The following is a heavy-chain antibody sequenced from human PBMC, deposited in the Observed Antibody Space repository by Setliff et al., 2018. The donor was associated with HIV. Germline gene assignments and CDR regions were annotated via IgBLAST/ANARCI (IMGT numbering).Heavy chain of an antibody. D-gene: IGHD1-1*01. Sequence: GPTLVNPTQTLTLTCTFSGLSLSTSGVGVGWIRQSPGKALEWLAFIYWNNNKHYSTSLKSRLTVTKDTSKNRVVFTMTNMNPVDTATYYCAYSGRQLRGPYFDFWGQGTPVTVSS. CDR3: AYSGRQLRGPYFDF. J-gene: IGHJ4*02. CDR1: GLSLSTSGVG. V-gene: IGHV2-5*01. CDR2: IYWNNNK.